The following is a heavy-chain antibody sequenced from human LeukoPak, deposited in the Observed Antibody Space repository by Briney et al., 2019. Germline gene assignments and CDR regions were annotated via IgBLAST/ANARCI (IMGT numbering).Heavy chain of an antibody. V-gene: IGHV4-31*03. CDR2: IYYSGST. D-gene: IGHD3-3*01. J-gene: IGHJ5*02. Sequence: SQTLSLTCTVSGGSISSGGYYWSWIRQHPGKGLEWIGYIYYSGSTYYNPSLKSRVTISVDTSKNQFSLKLSSVTAADTAVYYCARADRTIFGVSPNWFDPWGQGTLVTVSS. CDR1: GGSISSGGYY. CDR3: ARADRTIFGVSPNWFDP.